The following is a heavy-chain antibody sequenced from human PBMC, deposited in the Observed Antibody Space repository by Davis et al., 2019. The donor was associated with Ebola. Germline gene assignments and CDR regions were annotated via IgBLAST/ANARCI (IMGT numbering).Heavy chain of an antibody. CDR3: ARSLMWGSSSHYYYYGMDV. V-gene: IGHV3-30*03. J-gene: IGHJ6*02. CDR2: ISYDGSNK. D-gene: IGHD6-6*01. Sequence: GESLKISCAASGFTFSSYGMHWVRQAPGKGLEWVAVISYDGSNKYYADSVKGRFTISRDNSKNTLYLQMNSLRAEDTAVYYCARSLMWGSSSHYYYYGMDVWGQGTTVTVSS. CDR1: GFTFSSYG.